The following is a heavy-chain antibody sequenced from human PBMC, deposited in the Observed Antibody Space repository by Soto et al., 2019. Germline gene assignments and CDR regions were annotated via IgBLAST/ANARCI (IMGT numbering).Heavy chain of an antibody. Sequence: SETLSLTCTVSGGSISSYYWSWIRQPPGKGLEWIGYIYYSGSTNYNPSLKSRVTISVDTSKNQFSLKLSSVTAADTAVYYCARLRRRSSGPDAFDIWGQGTMVTVSS. J-gene: IGHJ3*02. CDR1: GGSISSYY. CDR2: IYYSGST. V-gene: IGHV4-59*08. D-gene: IGHD6-19*01. CDR3: ARLRRRSSGPDAFDI.